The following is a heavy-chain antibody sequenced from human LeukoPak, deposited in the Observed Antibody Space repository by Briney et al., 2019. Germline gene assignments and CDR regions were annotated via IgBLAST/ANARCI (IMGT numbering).Heavy chain of an antibody. D-gene: IGHD6-13*01. J-gene: IGHJ4*02. Sequence: SETLSLTCTVSGGSISSYYWSWIRQPPGKGLEWIGEINHSGRTNYNPSLKSRVTISVDTSKNQFSLKLSSVTAADTAVYYCARGFAAPLGYWGQGTLVTVSS. CDR3: ARGFAAPLGY. CDR1: GGSISSYY. CDR2: INHSGRT. V-gene: IGHV4-34*01.